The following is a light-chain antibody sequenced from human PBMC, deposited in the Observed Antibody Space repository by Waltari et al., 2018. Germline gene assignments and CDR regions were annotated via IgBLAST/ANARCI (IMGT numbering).Light chain of an antibody. J-gene: IGLJ2*01. Sequence: SYELTQSPSVSLSPGQTARLPCSGEALPTKYAYWYQKKPGQAPVLIIFKDRERPSGIPERFSGSTSGTTVTLTITGVQAEDEADYYCLSPETRGSWVFGGGTKLTVL. CDR1: ALPTKY. CDR3: LSPETRGSWV. V-gene: IGLV3-25*03. CDR2: KDR.